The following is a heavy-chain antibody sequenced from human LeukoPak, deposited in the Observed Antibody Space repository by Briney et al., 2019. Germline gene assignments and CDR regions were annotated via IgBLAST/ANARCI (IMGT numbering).Heavy chain of an antibody. D-gene: IGHD2-15*01. V-gene: IGHV3-30*02. Sequence: PGGSLRLSCAASGFTFRSYDMHWVRQAPGKGLEWVASIRNDGINKHYADFVRGRFTISRDNSRDTLYLQMSSLGVEDAAVYYCARGLVGGLDVWGQGTTVTVPS. CDR3: ARGLVGGLDV. CDR2: IRNDGINK. CDR1: GFTFRSYD. J-gene: IGHJ6*02.